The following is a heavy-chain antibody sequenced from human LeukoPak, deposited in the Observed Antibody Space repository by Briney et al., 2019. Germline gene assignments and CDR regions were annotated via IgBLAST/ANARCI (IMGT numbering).Heavy chain of an antibody. J-gene: IGHJ4*02. V-gene: IGHV1-2*02. CDR2: INPNSGGT. D-gene: IGHD4-17*01. CDR3: ARGGLLLDPYGDYFPGFDY. CDR1: GYTFTGYY. Sequence: RAASVTVSCTASGYTFTGYYMHWVRQAPGQGLEWMGWINPNSGGTNYAQKFQGRVTMTRDTSISTAYMELSRLRSDDTAVYYCARGGLLLDPYGDYFPGFDYWGQGTLVTVSS.